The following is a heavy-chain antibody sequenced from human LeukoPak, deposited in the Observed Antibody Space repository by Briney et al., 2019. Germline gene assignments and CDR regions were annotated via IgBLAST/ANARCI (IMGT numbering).Heavy chain of an antibody. V-gene: IGHV4-59*01. CDR3: ARMVGSSGWYRLDY. D-gene: IGHD6-19*01. CDR1: GGSISPYY. J-gene: IGHJ4*02. CDR2: IYYSGST. Sequence: PSETLSLTCTVSGGSISPYYWSWVRQPPGKGLEWIGYIYYSGSTNYNPSLKSRVTISVDTSKNQFSLKLSSVTAADTAVYYCARMVGSSGWYRLDYWGQGTLVTVSS.